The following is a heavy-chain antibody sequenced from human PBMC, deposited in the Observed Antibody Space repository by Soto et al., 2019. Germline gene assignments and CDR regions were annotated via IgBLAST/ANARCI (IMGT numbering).Heavy chain of an antibody. CDR2: IYRADSET. CDR3: ARHRREWHNQYYYYYGMDV. Sequence: RGESLTISCTAPGFTFTTYVIAWVLLLPGRGLACMAIIYRADSETRYNSSFEGQVTISADKSISTAYLQWKSLKASDTAIYYCARHRREWHNQYYYYYGMDVWGQGTTVTVSS. J-gene: IGHJ6*02. CDR1: GFTFTTYV. V-gene: IGHV5-51*01. D-gene: IGHD3-3*01.